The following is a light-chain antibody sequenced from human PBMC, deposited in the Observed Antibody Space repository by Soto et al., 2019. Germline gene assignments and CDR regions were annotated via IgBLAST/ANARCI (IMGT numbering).Light chain of an antibody. CDR2: EVN. CDR3: SSDGTTLAGGF. J-gene: IGLJ1*01. Sequence: QSVLTQPPSVSGSPGQTITISCTGTTSNVGGYKSVSWYQQHPGRAPTLMIYEVNNRPSGVSSRFSGSKSGNTASLTISGLPDEDADYYYWSSDGTTLAGGFFGTGTKVTVL. V-gene: IGLV2-14*01. CDR1: TSNVGGYKS.